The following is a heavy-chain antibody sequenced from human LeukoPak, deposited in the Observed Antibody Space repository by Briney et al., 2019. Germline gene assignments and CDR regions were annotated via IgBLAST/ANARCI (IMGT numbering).Heavy chain of an antibody. CDR2: INPNSGGT. V-gene: IGHV1-2*02. CDR3: ARGKEYDFWSGYYNPIISTWFDP. CDR1: GYTFTGYY. Sequence: ASVKVSCKASGYTFTGYYMHWVRQAPGQGLEWMGWINPNSGGTNYAQKFQGRVTMTRDTSISTAYMELSRLRSDDTAVYYCARGKEYDFWSGYYNPIISTWFDPWGQGTLVTVSS. J-gene: IGHJ5*02. D-gene: IGHD3-3*01.